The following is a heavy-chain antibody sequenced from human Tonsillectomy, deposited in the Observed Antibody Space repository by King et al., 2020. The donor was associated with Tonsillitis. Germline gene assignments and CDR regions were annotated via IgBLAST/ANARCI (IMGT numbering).Heavy chain of an antibody. Sequence: QLVQSGAEVKKPGFSVKVSCKASGGTFSSYAISWVRQSPGQGLELMGGSIPIFCTANYEQKFQGRVTITADESTGTAYMELSSLRSEDTAVYYCARRLYYGSGRDYWGQGTLVTVSS. CDR1: GGTFSSYA. V-gene: IGHV1-69*01. J-gene: IGHJ4*02. D-gene: IGHD3-10*01. CDR3: ARRLYYGSGRDY. CDR2: SIPIFCTA.